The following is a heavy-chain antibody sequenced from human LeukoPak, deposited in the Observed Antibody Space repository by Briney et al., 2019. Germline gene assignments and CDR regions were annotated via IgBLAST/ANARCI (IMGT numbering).Heavy chain of an antibody. V-gene: IGHV3-7*01. CDR3: ASMWTGYYYYMDV. J-gene: IGHJ6*03. Sequence: PGGSLRLSCAASGFTFSSYWMSWVRQAPGKGLEWVANIKQDGSEKYYVDSVKGRFTISRDNAKNSLYLQMNSLRAEDTAMYYCASMWTGYYYYMDVWGKGTTVTVSS. CDR1: GFTFSSYW. CDR2: IKQDGSEK. D-gene: IGHD3/OR15-3a*01.